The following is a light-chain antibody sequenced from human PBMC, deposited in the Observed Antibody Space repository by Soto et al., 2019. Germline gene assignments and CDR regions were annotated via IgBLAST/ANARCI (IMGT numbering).Light chain of an antibody. Sequence: DIQMTQSPSTLSASVGDRVTITCRASQSISSWLAWCQQKPGKAPKLLIYDASSLESGVPSRFSGSGSGTEFPLTISSLQPDDFATYYCEQYNSYSYTFGQGTMMEIK. CDR3: EQYNSYSYT. CDR1: QSISSW. J-gene: IGKJ2*01. CDR2: DAS. V-gene: IGKV1-5*01.